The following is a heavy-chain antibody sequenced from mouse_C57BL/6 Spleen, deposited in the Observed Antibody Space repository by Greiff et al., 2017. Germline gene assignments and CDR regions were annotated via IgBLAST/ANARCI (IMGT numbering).Heavy chain of an antibody. J-gene: IGHJ4*01. CDR2: IYPGDGDT. V-gene: IGHV1-82*01. CDR1: GYAFSSSW. Sequence: QVQLKESGPELVKPGASVKISCKASGYAFSSSWMNWVKQRPGKGLEWIGRIYPGDGDTNYNGKFKGKATLTADKSSSTAYMQLSSLTSEDSAVYFCARSRAGTSDYAMEYWGQGTSVTVSS. D-gene: IGHD3-3*01. CDR3: ARSRAGTSDYAMEY.